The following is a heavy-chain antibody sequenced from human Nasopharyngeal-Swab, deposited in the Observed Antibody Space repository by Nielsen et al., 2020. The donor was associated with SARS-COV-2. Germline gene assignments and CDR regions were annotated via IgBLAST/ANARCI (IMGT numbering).Heavy chain of an antibody. CDR1: GFFFSSIA. CDR2: ISYDGSNK. V-gene: IGHV3-30-3*01. D-gene: IGHD3-22*01. CDR3: ARFNYYDSSGHDAFDI. Sequence: FWVYCGFFFSSIAIFWVRQAPGKGLEWVAVISYDGSNKYYADSVKGRFTISRDNSKNTLYLQMNSLRAEDTAVYYCARFNYYDSSGHDAFDIWGQGTMVTVSS. J-gene: IGHJ3*02.